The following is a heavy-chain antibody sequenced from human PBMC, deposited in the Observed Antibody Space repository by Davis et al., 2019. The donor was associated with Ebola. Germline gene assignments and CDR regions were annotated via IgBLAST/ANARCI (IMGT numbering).Heavy chain of an antibody. CDR2: FDPEDGET. CDR1: GYTLTEIS. V-gene: IGHV1-24*01. D-gene: IGHD3-22*01. Sequence: ASVKVSCKVSGYTLTEISMHWVRQAPGKGLEWMGGFDPEDGETIYAQKFQGRVTMTEDTSTDTAYMELSSLRSEDTAVYYCATPGVGYYDSSGYSEPLDYWGQGTLVTVSS. CDR3: ATPGVGYYDSSGYSEPLDY. J-gene: IGHJ4*02.